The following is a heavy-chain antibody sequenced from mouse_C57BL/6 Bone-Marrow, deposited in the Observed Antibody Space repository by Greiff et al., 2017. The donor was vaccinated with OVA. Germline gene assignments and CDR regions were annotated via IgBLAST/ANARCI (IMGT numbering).Heavy chain of an antibody. Sequence: EVKLVESGGGLVKPGGSLKLSCAASGFTFSSYAMSWVRQTPEKRLEWVATISDGGSYTYYPDNVKGRFTISRDNAKNNLYLQMSHLKSEDTAMYYCARDPITTVVAPSAYWGQGTLVTVSA. CDR2: ISDGGSYT. D-gene: IGHD1-1*01. V-gene: IGHV5-4*01. CDR3: ARDPITTVVAPSAY. CDR1: GFTFSSYA. J-gene: IGHJ3*01.